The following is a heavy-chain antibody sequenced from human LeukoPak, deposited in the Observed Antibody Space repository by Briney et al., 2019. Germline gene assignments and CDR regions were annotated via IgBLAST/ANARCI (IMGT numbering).Heavy chain of an antibody. D-gene: IGHD6-6*01. Sequence: GGSLRLSCAASGFTYTNYWVSWFRQAPGQGLEWVASIKQDGSERYYVDSVKGRFTISRDNAKNSLFLQLSSLRVEDTAVYYCAKCRIAARRGPFDYWGQGTLVTVSS. CDR3: AKCRIAARRGPFDY. CDR1: GFTYTNYW. V-gene: IGHV3-7*03. CDR2: IKQDGSER. J-gene: IGHJ4*02.